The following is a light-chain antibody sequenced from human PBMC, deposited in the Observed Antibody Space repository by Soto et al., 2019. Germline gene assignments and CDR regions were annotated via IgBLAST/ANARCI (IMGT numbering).Light chain of an antibody. CDR3: SSCSSTKTRV. V-gene: IGLV2-14*01. Sequence: QSALTQPASVSGSPGQSITISCNGTSSDVGNYNYVSWYQHHPGKAPKVMIYEVRNRPSGVSNRFSGSKSGNTASLTISGLQAEDEADYYCSSCSSTKTRVFGTGSKVTGL. J-gene: IGLJ1*01. CDR1: SSDVGNYNY. CDR2: EVR.